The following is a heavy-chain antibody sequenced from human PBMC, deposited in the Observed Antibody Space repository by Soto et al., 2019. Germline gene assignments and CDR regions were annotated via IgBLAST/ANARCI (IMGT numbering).Heavy chain of an antibody. Sequence: GGSLRLSCAASGFTFSSYSMNWVRQAPGKGLEWVSYISSSSSTIYYADSVKGRFTISRDNAKNSLYLLMNSLRNEDTAVYYCSRDPQGASRDDAFDIWGQGTMVTVSS. CDR3: SRDPQGASRDDAFDI. CDR1: GFTFSSYS. CDR2: ISSSSSTI. D-gene: IGHD6-6*01. V-gene: IGHV3-48*02. J-gene: IGHJ3*02.